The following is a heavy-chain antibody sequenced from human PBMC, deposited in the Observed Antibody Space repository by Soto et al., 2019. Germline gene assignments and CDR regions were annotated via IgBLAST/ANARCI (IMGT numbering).Heavy chain of an antibody. CDR1: GGTFSSYA. J-gene: IGHJ6*02. V-gene: IGHV1-69*06. CDR2: IIPIFGTA. Sequence: GASVKVSCKASGGTFSSYATSWVRQAPGQGLEWMGGIIPIFGTANYAQKFQGRVTITADKSTSTAYMELSSLRSEDTAVYYCARRVTEGDYYYGMDVWGQGTTVT. CDR3: ARRVTEGDYYYGMDV.